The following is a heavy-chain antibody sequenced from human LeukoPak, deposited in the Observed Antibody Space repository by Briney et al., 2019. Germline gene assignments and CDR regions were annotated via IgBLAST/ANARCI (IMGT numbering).Heavy chain of an antibody. V-gene: IGHV3-23*01. J-gene: IGHJ4*02. CDR1: GFTLSNYA. Sequence: PGGSLRLSCAATGFTLSNYAMSWVRQAPGRGLEWVSAISASGDSTYYADSVKGRFIISRDNSKNTLYLQMNSLRAEDTALYYCAKKRAMDDYYDSSGYPYALDYWGQGTLVTVSS. D-gene: IGHD3-22*01. CDR2: ISASGDST. CDR3: AKKRAMDDYYDSSGYPYALDY.